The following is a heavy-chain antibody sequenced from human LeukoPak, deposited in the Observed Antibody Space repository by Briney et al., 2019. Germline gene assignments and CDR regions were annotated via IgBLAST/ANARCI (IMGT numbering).Heavy chain of an antibody. CDR2: ISSNSRTI. CDR3: ARDVGVYGDYAILGY. CDR1: GFTLSSYS. V-gene: IGHV3-48*01. J-gene: IGHJ4*02. D-gene: IGHD4-17*01. Sequence: GGSLRLSCAASGFTLSSYSMNWVRQAPGKGLEWISFISSNSRTILYTDSVKGRFTSSRDNAKNSLYLQMNNLRVEDTAVYYCARDVGVYGDYAILGYWGQGTLVTVSS.